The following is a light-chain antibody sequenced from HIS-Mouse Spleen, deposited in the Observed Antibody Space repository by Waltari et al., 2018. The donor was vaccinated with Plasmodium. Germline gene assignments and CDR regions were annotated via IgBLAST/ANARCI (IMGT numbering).Light chain of an antibody. CDR3: MIWPSNASGV. J-gene: IGLJ3*02. V-gene: IGLV5-37*01. CDR2: YYSDSDK. Sequence: QPVLTQPPSSSASPGESARLTCTLPSDINVGSYNISWYHQQPGSPPRYLLYYYSDSDKGQGSGVPSRFSGSKDASANTGILLISGLQSEDEADYYCMIWPSNASGVFGGGTKLTVL. CDR1: SDINVGSYN.